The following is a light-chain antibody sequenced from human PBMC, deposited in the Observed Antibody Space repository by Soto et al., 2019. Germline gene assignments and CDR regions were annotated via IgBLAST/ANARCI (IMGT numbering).Light chain of an antibody. Sequence: DIQMTQSPSSLSASVGDRVTITCQASQDIKNYLNWYQQKPGKVPNLLIYDASNLKTGVPSRFSGSGSGTHFTFTISSLQPEDIATYYCQHYDHLPPLSFGGGTKVEIK. CDR2: DAS. V-gene: IGKV1-33*01. CDR3: QHYDHLPPLS. CDR1: QDIKNY. J-gene: IGKJ4*01.